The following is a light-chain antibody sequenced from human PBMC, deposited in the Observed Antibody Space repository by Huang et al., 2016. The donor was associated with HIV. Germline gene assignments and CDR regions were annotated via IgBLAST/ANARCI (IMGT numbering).Light chain of an antibody. CDR3: QQTYSTPLT. CDR1: QRISSY. V-gene: IGKV1-39*01. J-gene: IGKJ4*01. Sequence: DIQMTQSPSSLSSSVGDRVTITCRASQRISSYLNWYQQKPGKAPKLLIYAASSLQSGVPSRFSGSGSATEFTLTISRLQPEDFATYYCQQTYSTPLTFGGGTKVEIK. CDR2: AAS.